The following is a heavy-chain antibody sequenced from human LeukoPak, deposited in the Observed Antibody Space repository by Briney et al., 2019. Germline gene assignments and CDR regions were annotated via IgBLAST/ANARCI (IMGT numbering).Heavy chain of an antibody. V-gene: IGHV4-39*07. Sequence: SETLSLTCTVSGGSISSSSYYWGWIRQPPGKGLEWIGSIYYSGSTYYNPSLKSRVTISVDTSKNQFSLKLSSVTAADTAVYYCARLIHYYGSGSYYYAFDIWGQGTMVTVSS. J-gene: IGHJ3*02. D-gene: IGHD3-10*01. CDR1: GGSISSSSYY. CDR2: IYYSGST. CDR3: ARLIHYYGSGSYYYAFDI.